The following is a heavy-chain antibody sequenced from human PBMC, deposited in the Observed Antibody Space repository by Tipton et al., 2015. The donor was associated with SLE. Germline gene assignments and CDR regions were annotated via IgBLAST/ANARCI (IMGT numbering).Heavy chain of an antibody. V-gene: IGHV4-31*03. D-gene: IGHD3-3*01. Sequence: TLSLTCTVSGGSISSGVYYWTWIRQHPGKGLEWIGYIYYSGSTYYNPSLKSRVTISVDTSKNQFSLKLSSVTAADTAVYYCVGQTIFGSLRALDYWGLGTLVTVSS. CDR1: GGSISSGVYY. CDR3: VGQTIFGSLRALDY. CDR2: IYYSGST. J-gene: IGHJ4*02.